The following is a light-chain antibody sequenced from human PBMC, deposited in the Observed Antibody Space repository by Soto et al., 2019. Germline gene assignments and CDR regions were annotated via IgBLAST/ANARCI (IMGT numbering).Light chain of an antibody. CDR3: QQYSNWAPFT. J-gene: IGKJ5*01. CDR2: VAS. CDR1: AYIGSN. V-gene: IGKV3-15*01. Sequence: EIVMTQSPTTLSVSPGARATLSCRADAYIGSNLACYQRKAGQPPRLLIYVASTRATCIPARFSGSVSGTEFTLTISCRQSAGSAVYDGQQYSNWAPFTFGQGTRLE.